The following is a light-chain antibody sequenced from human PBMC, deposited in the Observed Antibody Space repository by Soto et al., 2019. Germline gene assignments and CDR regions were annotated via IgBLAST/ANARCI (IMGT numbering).Light chain of an antibody. J-gene: IGKJ5*01. CDR1: QSLGNTY. CDR2: DAS. Sequence: EIELTQSPCTLSLSPGERATLSCRASQSLGNTYLAWYQRKPGQAPRLLIYDASIRATDIPDRFSGSGAGPDFTLTISRLEPEDSAVYYCQQYGTLITFGQGARLEIK. V-gene: IGKV3-20*01. CDR3: QQYGTLIT.